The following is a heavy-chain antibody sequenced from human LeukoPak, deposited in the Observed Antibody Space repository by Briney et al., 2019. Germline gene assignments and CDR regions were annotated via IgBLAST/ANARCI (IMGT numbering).Heavy chain of an antibody. J-gene: IGHJ4*02. Sequence: ASVKVSCKVSGYTLTELSMHWVRQAPGKGLEWMGGFDPEDGETIYAQKFQGRVTMTEDTSTSTAYMELRSLRSDDTAVYYCARVYYDSSGYYSFDYWGQGTLVTVSS. D-gene: IGHD3-22*01. CDR1: GYTLTELS. CDR2: FDPEDGET. CDR3: ARVYYDSSGYYSFDY. V-gene: IGHV1-24*01.